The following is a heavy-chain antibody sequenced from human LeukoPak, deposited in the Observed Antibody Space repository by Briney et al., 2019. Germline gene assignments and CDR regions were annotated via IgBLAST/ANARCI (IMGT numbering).Heavy chain of an antibody. Sequence: GGSLRLSCAASGFTFSSYWMHWVRQVPGKGLVWVSHIDSDGSGTTYADSVKGRFTISRDNARNTLYLQMNSLRDEDTAVYYCARDSPRTGPWGQGALVTVSS. CDR2: IDSDGSGT. CDR3: ARDSPRTGP. J-gene: IGHJ5*02. CDR1: GFTFSSYW. D-gene: IGHD1-1*01. V-gene: IGHV3-74*01.